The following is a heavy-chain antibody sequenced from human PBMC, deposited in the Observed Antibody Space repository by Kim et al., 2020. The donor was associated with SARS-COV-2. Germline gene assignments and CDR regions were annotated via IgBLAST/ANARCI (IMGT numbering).Heavy chain of an antibody. CDR3: ATPGGYSSLDAFDI. J-gene: IGHJ3*02. CDR2: INPNSGGT. D-gene: IGHD6-19*01. CDR1: GYTFTGYY. Sequence: ASVKVSCKASGYTFTGYYMHWVRQAPGQGLEWMGWINPNSGGTNYAQKFQGRVTMTRDTSISTAYMELSRLRSDDTAVYYCATPGGYSSLDAFDIWGQGTMVTVSS. V-gene: IGHV1-2*02.